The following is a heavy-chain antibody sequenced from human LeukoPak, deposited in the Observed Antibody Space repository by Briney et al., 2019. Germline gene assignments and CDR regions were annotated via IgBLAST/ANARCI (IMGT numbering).Heavy chain of an antibody. D-gene: IGHD6-6*01. V-gene: IGHV4-59*01. CDR3: ARGVSSSGDFDY. CDR1: GGSISSYY. CDR2: IYYSGST. Sequence: PLETLSLTCTVSGGSISSYYLSWIRQPPGKGLEWIGYIYYSGSTNYNPSLTSRVTISVDTSKNQFSLKLSSVTAADTAVYYCARGVSSSGDFDYWGQGTLVTVSS. J-gene: IGHJ4*02.